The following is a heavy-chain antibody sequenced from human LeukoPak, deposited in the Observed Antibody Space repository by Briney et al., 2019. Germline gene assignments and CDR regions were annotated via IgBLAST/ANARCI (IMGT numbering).Heavy chain of an antibody. J-gene: IGHJ4*02. CDR1: GGSISSSSYY. D-gene: IGHD5-12*01. V-gene: IGHV4-39*07. Sequence: SETLSLTCTVSGGSISSSSYYWGWIRQPPGKGLEWIGSIYYSGSTYYNPSLKSRVTISVDTSKNQFSLKLSSVTAADTAVYYCARAGIQGATIPFDYWGQGTLVTVSS. CDR3: ARAGIQGATIPFDY. CDR2: IYYSGST.